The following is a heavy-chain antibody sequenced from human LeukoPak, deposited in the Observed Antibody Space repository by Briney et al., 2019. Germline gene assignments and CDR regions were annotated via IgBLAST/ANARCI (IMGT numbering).Heavy chain of an antibody. J-gene: IGHJ3*02. CDR2: ISAYNGNT. CDR3: ARSFTMVRGAIITGNAFDI. V-gene: IGHV1-18*01. Sequence: GASVKVSCKASGYTFTSYGIIWVRQAPGQGLEWMGWISAYNGNTNYEQKLQGRVTMTTDTSTSTAYMELRSLRSDDTAVYYCARSFTMVRGAIITGNAFDIWGQGTMVTVSS. D-gene: IGHD3-10*01. CDR1: GYTFTSYG.